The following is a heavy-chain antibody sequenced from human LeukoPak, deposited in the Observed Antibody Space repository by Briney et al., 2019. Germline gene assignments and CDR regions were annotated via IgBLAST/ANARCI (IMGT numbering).Heavy chain of an antibody. Sequence: SSETLSLTCTVSGGSISSSSYYWGWIRQPPGKGLEWIGEINHSGSTNYNPSLKSRVTISVDTSKNQFSLKLSSVTAADTAVYYCARHINYDSSGYTFDYWGQGTLVTVSS. D-gene: IGHD3-22*01. J-gene: IGHJ4*02. CDR3: ARHINYDSSGYTFDY. CDR2: INHSGST. CDR1: GGSISSSSYY. V-gene: IGHV4-39*01.